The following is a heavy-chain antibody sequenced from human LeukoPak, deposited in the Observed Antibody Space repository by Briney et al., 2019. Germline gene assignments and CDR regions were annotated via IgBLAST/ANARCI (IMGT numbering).Heavy chain of an antibody. V-gene: IGHV3-74*01. CDR1: GFTFSSYW. CDR3: ARGSGYAVFDI. Sequence: GGSLRLSCAASGFTFSSYWMHWVRQTPGKGLVWVSRINSDGNITSYADSVKGRFTISRDNAKNTLYLLMNSLRAEDTAVYYCARGSGYAVFDIWGQGTMVTVSS. D-gene: IGHD5-12*01. J-gene: IGHJ3*02. CDR2: INSDGNIT.